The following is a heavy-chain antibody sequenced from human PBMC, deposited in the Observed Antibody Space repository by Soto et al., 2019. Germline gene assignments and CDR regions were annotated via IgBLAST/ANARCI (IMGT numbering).Heavy chain of an antibody. Sequence: SGPTLVNPTQTLTLTCTFSGFSLTTNGMCLSWIRQPPGKALEWLALIDWDDNTYYSTSLNNRLTLSKDTSKNQVVLLVRHMGPVDTATYYCARIPCGNYYTENFFYPCGQGIPVTVSS. CDR2: IDWDDNT. D-gene: IGHD3-22*01. V-gene: IGHV2-70*01. J-gene: IGHJ5*02. CDR1: GFSLTTNGMC. CDR3: ARIPCGNYYTENFFYP.